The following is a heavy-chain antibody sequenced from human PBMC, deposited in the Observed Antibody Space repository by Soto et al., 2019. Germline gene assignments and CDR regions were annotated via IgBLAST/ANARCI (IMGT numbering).Heavy chain of an antibody. CDR3: ARDRWGYCGTDCNPLDV. CDR2: LYNAGST. V-gene: IGHV4-59*01. CDR1: GGSISRYY. Sequence: QVRLQESGPGLVKPSEILSLTCTVSGGSISRYYWSWIRLPPGKGLLMIGFLYNAGSTIHNPSLKRRVTISVDMSQNQFSLNLNYVAAADTAVYYCARDRWGYCGTDCNPLDVWGQGTTVTVSS. J-gene: IGHJ6*02. D-gene: IGHD2-21*02.